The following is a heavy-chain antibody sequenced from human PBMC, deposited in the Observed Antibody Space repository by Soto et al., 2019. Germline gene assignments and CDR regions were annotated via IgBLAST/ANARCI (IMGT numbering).Heavy chain of an antibody. Sequence: QVLLLESGGDLVQPGGSLRLSCAASGFSLSDHYMAWVRQTPGKGLEWLSYISPSGNTIYYADSVKGRFTVSRDNAKNSLFLQMNTVRAEDTAVYYCARELLNDYIWGSLGFWGQGTLVSVSS. CDR3: ARELLNDYIWGSLGF. D-gene: IGHD3-16*01. V-gene: IGHV3-11*01. CDR2: ISPSGNTI. J-gene: IGHJ4*02. CDR1: GFSLSDHY.